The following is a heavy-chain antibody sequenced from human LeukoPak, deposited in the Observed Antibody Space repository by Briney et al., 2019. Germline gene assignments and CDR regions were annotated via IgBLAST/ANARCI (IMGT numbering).Heavy chain of an antibody. CDR1: GFTFSSYW. CDR2: IKQDGSEK. J-gene: IGHJ4*02. D-gene: IGHD1-26*01. Sequence: GGSLRLSCAASGFTFSSYWMSWVRQAPGKGLEWVANIKQDGSEKYYVDSVKGRFTISRDNAKNSLYLQMNSLRAEDTALYYCARDMEWEALWGAWDSWGQGTLVTVSS. CDR3: ARDMEWEALWGAWDS. V-gene: IGHV3-7*01.